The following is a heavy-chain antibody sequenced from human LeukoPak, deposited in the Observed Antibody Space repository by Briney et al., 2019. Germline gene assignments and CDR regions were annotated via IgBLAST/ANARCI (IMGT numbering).Heavy chain of an antibody. CDR3: ARGFGYCSSTSCSRGYWFNP. Sequence: SVKVSCKASGGTFSSYAISWVRQAPGQGLEWMGRIIPILGIANYAQKFQGRVTITADKSTSTAYMELSSLRSEDTAVYYCARGFGYCSSTSCSRGYWFNPWGQGTLVTVSS. CDR1: GGTFSSYA. V-gene: IGHV1-69*04. D-gene: IGHD2-2*03. J-gene: IGHJ5*02. CDR2: IIPILGIA.